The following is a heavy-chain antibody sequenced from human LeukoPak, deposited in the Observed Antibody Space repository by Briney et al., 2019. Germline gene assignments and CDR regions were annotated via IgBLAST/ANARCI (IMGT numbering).Heavy chain of an antibody. CDR3: AGESVLSLVY. CDR1: GFTFSSYG. CDR2: ISYDGSNK. J-gene: IGHJ4*02. Sequence: PGRSLRLSCAASGFTFSSYGMHWVRQAPGKGLEWVAVISYDGSNKYYADSVEGRFTISRDNSKNTLYLQMNSLRAEDTAVYYCAGESVLSLVYWGQGTLVTVSS. V-gene: IGHV3-30*03. D-gene: IGHD2/OR15-2a*01.